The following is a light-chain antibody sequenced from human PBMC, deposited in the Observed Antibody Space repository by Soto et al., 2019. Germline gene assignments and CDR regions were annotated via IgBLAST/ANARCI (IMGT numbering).Light chain of an antibody. Sequence: DIQRTQSPSSLSAFVGDRVTITCRASQRVDRYLNWYQQKPGRAPNLLIYAASSLQSGVPSRFSGSGSETDFTLTISSLQPEDFATYSCQQSYSTTWTFGQGAKVDIK. CDR2: AAS. J-gene: IGKJ1*01. V-gene: IGKV1-39*01. CDR1: QRVDRY. CDR3: QQSYSTTWT.